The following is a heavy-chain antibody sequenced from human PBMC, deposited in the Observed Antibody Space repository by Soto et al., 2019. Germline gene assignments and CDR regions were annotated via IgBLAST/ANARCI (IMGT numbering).Heavy chain of an antibody. D-gene: IGHD3-3*01. CDR2: IYWDDDK. CDR1: GFSLTTSGVG. J-gene: IGHJ4*02. V-gene: IGHV2-5*02. CDR3: AHRVLRAVFGLVTTTAIYFDF. Sequence: QITLNESGPTVVKPTEPLTLTCTCSGFSLTTSGVGVGWVRQSPGKAPEWLAFIYWDDDKRYSTSLKSRLTISKDISKNQVVLTMASVYPADTATYYCAHRVLRAVFGLVTTTAIYFDFWGQGTPVVVSS.